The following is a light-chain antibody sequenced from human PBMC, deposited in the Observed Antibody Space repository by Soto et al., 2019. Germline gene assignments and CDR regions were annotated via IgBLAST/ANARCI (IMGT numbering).Light chain of an antibody. V-gene: IGKV3-15*01. CDR1: QSVSSN. J-gene: IGKJ2*01. CDR3: QQYNNWPPYT. Sequence: EIVMTQSPATLSVSPGERATLSCRASQSVSSNLAWYKQKLGQAPRLLIYGASTRATGIPARFSGSGSGTEFTLTISSLQSEDFAVYYCQQYNNWPPYTFGQGTKLEIK. CDR2: GAS.